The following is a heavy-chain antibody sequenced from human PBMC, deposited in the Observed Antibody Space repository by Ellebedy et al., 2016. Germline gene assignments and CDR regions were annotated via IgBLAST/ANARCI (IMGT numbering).Heavy chain of an antibody. CDR2: ISGRDGNT. Sequence: GESLKISXAASGFTVSSTYLSWVRQAPGKGLEWVSTISGRDGNTYYTDSVKGRFTISRDNSQNTLRLQMNSLRAEDTAVYYCAKISETNMDMNFAHWGQGTLVTVSS. CDR1: GFTVSSTY. V-gene: IGHV3-23*01. D-gene: IGHD2/OR15-2a*01. CDR3: AKISETNMDMNFAH. J-gene: IGHJ4*02.